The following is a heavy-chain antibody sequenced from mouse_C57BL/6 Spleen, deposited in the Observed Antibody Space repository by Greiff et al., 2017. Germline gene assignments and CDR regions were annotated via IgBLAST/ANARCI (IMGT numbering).Heavy chain of an antibody. V-gene: IGHV14-1*01. D-gene: IGHD3-3*01. J-gene: IGHJ2*01. Sequence: EVQLQQSGAELVRPGASVKLSCTASGFNINDYYMHWVKQSPEQGLEWIGRIDPEDGDTEYAQKFQGKATMTADTSSNTAYLQLSSQTSEDTAVYYCTHARAPVNFDYWGQGTTLTVSA. CDR1: GFNINDYY. CDR3: THARAPVNFDY. CDR2: IDPEDGDT.